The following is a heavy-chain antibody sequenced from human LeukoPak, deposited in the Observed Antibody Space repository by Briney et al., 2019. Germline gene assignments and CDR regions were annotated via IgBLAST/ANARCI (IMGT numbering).Heavy chain of an antibody. Sequence: ASVKVSCKASGYTFTGYYMHWVRRAPGQGLEWMGWINPNSGGTNYAQKFQGRVTMTRDTSISTAYMELSRLRSDDTAVYYCAVGRGYSYGNWFDPWGQGTLVTVSS. V-gene: IGHV1-2*02. D-gene: IGHD5-18*01. J-gene: IGHJ5*02. CDR3: AVGRGYSYGNWFDP. CDR2: INPNSGGT. CDR1: GYTFTGYY.